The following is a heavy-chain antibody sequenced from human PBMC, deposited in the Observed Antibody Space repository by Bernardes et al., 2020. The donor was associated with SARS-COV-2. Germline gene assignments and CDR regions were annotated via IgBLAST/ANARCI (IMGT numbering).Heavy chain of an antibody. CDR2: INPNSGGT. CDR3: ARAGSYGYYYYYGMDV. Sequence: ASVKVSCKASGYTFTGYYMHWVRQAPGQGLEWMGWINPNSGGTNYAQKFQGWVTMTRDTSISTAYMELSRLGSDDTAVYYCARAGSYGYYYYYGMDVWGQGTTVTVSS. CDR1: GYTFTGYY. V-gene: IGHV1-2*04. J-gene: IGHJ6*02. D-gene: IGHD5-18*01.